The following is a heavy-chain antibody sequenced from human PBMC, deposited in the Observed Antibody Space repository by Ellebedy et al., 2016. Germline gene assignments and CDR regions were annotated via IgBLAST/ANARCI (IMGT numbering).Heavy chain of an antibody. V-gene: IGHV3-23*01. Sequence: GGSLRLSCAASGFTLNNYAMTWIRQAAGEGLEWVSAITGDTGTTYYADSVKGRFTLSRDISRNTLYLQMNSRRVEDTALYYCVKGASSGSWVTMEYWGQGALVTVSS. D-gene: IGHD6-13*01. CDR1: GFTLNNYA. J-gene: IGHJ4*02. CDR3: VKGASSGSWVTMEY. CDR2: ITGDTGTT.